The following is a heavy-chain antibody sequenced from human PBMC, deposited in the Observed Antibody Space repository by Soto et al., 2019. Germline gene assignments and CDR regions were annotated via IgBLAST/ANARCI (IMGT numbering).Heavy chain of an antibody. Sequence: GGSLRLSCAASGFTFSSYDMHWVRQVTGKGLEWVAAIGTAGDTYYPGSVQGRFTISRENAKNSLYLQMNSLRAGDTAVYYCARVLHGYSGFEDYFDYWGQGALVTVSS. CDR3: ARVLHGYSGFEDYFDY. V-gene: IGHV3-13*04. J-gene: IGHJ4*02. CDR2: IGTAGDT. D-gene: IGHD5-12*01. CDR1: GFTFSSYD.